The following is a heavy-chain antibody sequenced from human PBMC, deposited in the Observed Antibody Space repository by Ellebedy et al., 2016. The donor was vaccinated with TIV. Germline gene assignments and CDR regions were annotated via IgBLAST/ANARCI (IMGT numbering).Heavy chain of an antibody. CDR3: VVTGWRGGTIVPFTY. Sequence: GESLKISCAVSGLTFSSHGMSWVRQAPGKGLEWVSGLTASGDSTYYADSVKGRFTISRDNSKNTLYLQMNSLRVEDTAVYYGVVTGWRGGTIVPFTYWGQGSLVTVFS. CDR2: LTASGDST. D-gene: IGHD2-21*02. V-gene: IGHV3-23*01. CDR1: GLTFSSHG. J-gene: IGHJ4*02.